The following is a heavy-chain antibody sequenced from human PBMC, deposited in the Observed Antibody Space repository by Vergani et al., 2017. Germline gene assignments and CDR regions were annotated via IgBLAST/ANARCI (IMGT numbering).Heavy chain of an antibody. CDR3: ARAHYDDSSGYYPPPDY. J-gene: IGHJ4*02. Sequence: QVQLVQSGAEVKKPGASVKVSCKASGYTFTSYYMHWVRQAPGQGLEWMGIINPSGGSTSYAQKFQGRVTMTRDTSTSTVYMELSSLRSEDTAVYYCARAHYDDSSGYYPPPDYWGQGTLVTVSS. CDR2: INPSGGST. CDR1: GYTFTSYY. D-gene: IGHD3-22*01. V-gene: IGHV1-46*03.